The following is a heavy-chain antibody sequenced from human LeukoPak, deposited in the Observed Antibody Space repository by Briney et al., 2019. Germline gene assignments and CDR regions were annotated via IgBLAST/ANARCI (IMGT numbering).Heavy chain of an antibody. Sequence: SETLSLTCTVSGGSISSYYWSRIRQPAGQGLEGMGRIYSSGSTNYNPSLKSPVTMSVDTSKNQFSLHLSSVTAADTAVYYCARAPTREGGGALYDYWGQGTLVTVSS. V-gene: IGHV4-4*07. CDR2: IYSSGST. CDR3: ARAPTREGGGALYDY. D-gene: IGHD3-16*01. CDR1: GGSISSYY. J-gene: IGHJ4*02.